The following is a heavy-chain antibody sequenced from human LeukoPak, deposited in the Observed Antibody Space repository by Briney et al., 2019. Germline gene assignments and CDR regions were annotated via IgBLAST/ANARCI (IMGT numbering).Heavy chain of an antibody. CDR1: GFTFSSYS. CDR3: ARRGDTSGYYTY. V-gene: IGHV3-21*01. Sequence: GGSLRLSCAASGFTFSSYSMNWVRQAPGKGLEWVSSISSSSSYIYYADSVKGRFTISRDNAKNTLYLQMNSLRAEDTAVYYCARRGDTSGYYTYWGQGTLVTVSS. CDR2: ISSSSSYI. J-gene: IGHJ4*02. D-gene: IGHD3-22*01.